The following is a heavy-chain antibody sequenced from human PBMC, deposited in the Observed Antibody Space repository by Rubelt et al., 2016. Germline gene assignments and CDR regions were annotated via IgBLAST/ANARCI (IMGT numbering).Heavy chain of an antibody. J-gene: IGHJ4*02. V-gene: IGHV3-48*04. CDR3: ARGDMITFGGVIAYYFDY. D-gene: IGHD3-16*02. Sequence: GWEWVSYISSSSSTIYYADSVKGRFTISRDNAKNSLYLQMNSLRAEDTAVYYCARGDMITFGGVIAYYFDYWGQGTLVTVSS. CDR2: ISSSSSTI.